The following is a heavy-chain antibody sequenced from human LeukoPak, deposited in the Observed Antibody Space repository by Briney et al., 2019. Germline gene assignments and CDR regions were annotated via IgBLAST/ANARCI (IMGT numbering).Heavy chain of an antibody. CDR3: ARARSIAAIPLDY. D-gene: IGHD6-6*01. CDR2: INHSGST. J-gene: IGHJ4*02. V-gene: IGHV4-39*07. Sequence: PSETLSLTCTVSGGSISSGGYYWSWIRQPPGEGLEWIGEINHSGSTNYNPSLKSRVTISVDTSKNQFSLKLSSVTAADTAVYYCARARSIAAIPLDYWGQGTLVTVSS. CDR1: GGSISSGGYY.